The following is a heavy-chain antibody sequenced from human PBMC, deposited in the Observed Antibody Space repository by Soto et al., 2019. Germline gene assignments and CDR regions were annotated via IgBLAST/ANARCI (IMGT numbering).Heavy chain of an antibody. Sequence: LSLTCTVSGGSISSSEYYWGWIRQPPGKGLEWIGSIYYSGSTYYNPSLKSRVTISIASSKKQFSLKLTSVPAADTALYYCARHASGYYASWGQGTLVTVSS. D-gene: IGHD3-3*01. CDR2: IYYSGST. J-gene: IGHJ1*01. V-gene: IGHV4-39*01. CDR3: ARHASGYYAS. CDR1: GGSISSSEYY.